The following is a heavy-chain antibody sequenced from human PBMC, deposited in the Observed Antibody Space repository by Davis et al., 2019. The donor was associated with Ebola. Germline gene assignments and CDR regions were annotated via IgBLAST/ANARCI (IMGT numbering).Heavy chain of an antibody. CDR3: ARVRDGMDV. CDR2: ISYDGSNK. Sequence: GGSLRLSCAASGFTFSSYAMHWVRQAPGKGLEWVAVISYDGSNKYYADSVKGRFTISRDNSKNTLYLQMSSLRAEDTAVYYCARVRDGMDVWGKGTTVTVSS. CDR1: GFTFSSYA. J-gene: IGHJ6*04. V-gene: IGHV3-30*04.